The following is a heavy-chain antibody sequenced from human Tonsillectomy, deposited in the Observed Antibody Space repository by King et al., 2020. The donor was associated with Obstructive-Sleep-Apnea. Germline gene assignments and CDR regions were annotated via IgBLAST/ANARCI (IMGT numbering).Heavy chain of an antibody. V-gene: IGHV3-23*04. CDR2: IRGSGGST. CDR3: AKDLISRYDILTGYYGFDP. Sequence: VQLVESGGGLVQPGGSLRLSCAASGFTFSSYAMNWARQAPGKGLEWVSAIRGSGGSTYYADSVKGRFTISRDNSENTLYLQMNSLRAEDTAVYYCAKDLISRYDILTGYYGFDPWGQGTLVTVSS. D-gene: IGHD3-9*01. CDR1: GFTFSSYA. J-gene: IGHJ5*02.